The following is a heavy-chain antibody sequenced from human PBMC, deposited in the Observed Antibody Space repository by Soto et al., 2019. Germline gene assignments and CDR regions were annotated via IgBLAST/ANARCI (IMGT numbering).Heavy chain of an antibody. Sequence: GGSLRLSCAASEFSFDDYAMSWVRQAPGKGLEWVSSITYTGVSTYYADSVKGRFTISRDNSRDTLFLQMNSLRAEDTAIYYCAKSSVWYPYFDSWGQGTLATVSS. CDR3: AKSSVWYPYFDS. CDR2: ITYTGVST. V-gene: IGHV3-23*01. D-gene: IGHD6-13*01. CDR1: EFSFDDYA. J-gene: IGHJ4*02.